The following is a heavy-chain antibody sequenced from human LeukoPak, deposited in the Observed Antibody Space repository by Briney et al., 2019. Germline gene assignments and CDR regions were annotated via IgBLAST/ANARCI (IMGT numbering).Heavy chain of an antibody. CDR2: ISSSSGTI. CDR3: ARDGRGLGNYFDY. D-gene: IGHD3-10*01. CDR1: GFTFSSYN. V-gene: IGHV3-48*01. J-gene: IGHJ4*02. Sequence: GGSLRLSWVASGFTFSSYNMNWVRQAPGRGLEWVSYISSSSGTIYYADSVKGRFTISRDNAKNSLYLQMNSLRAEDTAVYYCARDGRGLGNYFDYWGQGTLVTVSS.